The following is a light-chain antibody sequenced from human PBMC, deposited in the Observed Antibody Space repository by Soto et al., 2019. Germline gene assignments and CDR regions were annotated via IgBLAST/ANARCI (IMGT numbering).Light chain of an antibody. J-gene: IGLJ2*01. CDR3: SSYTTTKTLV. Sequence: QSALTQPASLSGSPGQSITISCTGSSSDVGGYNYVSWYQQHPDKAPKLMIYEVSNRPSGVSNRFSGSKSGNTASLTISGLQAEDEADYYCSSYTTTKTLVFGGGTQLTVL. V-gene: IGLV2-14*01. CDR1: SSDVGGYNY. CDR2: EVS.